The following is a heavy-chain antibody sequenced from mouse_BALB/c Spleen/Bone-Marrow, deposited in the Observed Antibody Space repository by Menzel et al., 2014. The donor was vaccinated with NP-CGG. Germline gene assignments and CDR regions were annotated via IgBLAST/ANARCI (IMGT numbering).Heavy chain of an antibody. CDR3: ARYLGAYFDY. V-gene: IGHV3-5*02. CDR1: GISITTGNYR. CDR2: IYYSGTI. D-gene: IGHD1-1*01. J-gene: IGHJ2*01. Sequence: EVKLQESGPGLVKPSQTVSLTCTVTGISITTGNYRWSWIRQFPGNKLEWIGYIYYSGTITYNPSLTSRTTITRDTSKNQFFLEMNSLTAEDTATYYCARYLGAYFDYWGQGPTLTVSS.